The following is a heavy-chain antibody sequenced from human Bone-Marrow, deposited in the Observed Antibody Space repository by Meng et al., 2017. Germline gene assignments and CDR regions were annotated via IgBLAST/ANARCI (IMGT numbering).Heavy chain of an antibody. Sequence: GESLKISCTASGYTFSSYAMHWVRQEPGKGLEWVAVISYDRSNNYYADSVKGRFTISRDKSKNTLYLQRNSLKAEDTAVYYCAREIRIVGDNGLGHWGQGTLVTVSS. J-gene: IGHJ4*02. CDR2: ISYDRSNN. V-gene: IGHV3-30*04. CDR3: AREIRIVGDNGLGH. D-gene: IGHD1-26*01. CDR1: GYTFSSYA.